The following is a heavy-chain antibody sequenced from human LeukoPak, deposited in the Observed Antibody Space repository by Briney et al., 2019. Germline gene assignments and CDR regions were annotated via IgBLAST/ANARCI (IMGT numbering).Heavy chain of an antibody. CDR1: GFTFSSYA. Sequence: PGGSLRLSCAASGFTFSSYAMSWVRQAPGRGLEWVSAISGSGGSTYYADSVKGRFTISRDNSKNTLYLQMNSLRAEDTAVYYCAKDPRVEYYFDYWGQGTLVTVSS. CDR2: ISGSGGST. J-gene: IGHJ4*02. D-gene: IGHD3-3*01. V-gene: IGHV3-23*01. CDR3: AKDPRVEYYFDY.